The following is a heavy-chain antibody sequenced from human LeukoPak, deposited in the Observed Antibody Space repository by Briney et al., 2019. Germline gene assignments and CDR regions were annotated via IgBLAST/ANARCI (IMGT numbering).Heavy chain of an antibody. D-gene: IGHD6-19*01. CDR2: IYYSGST. J-gene: IGHJ4*02. CDR1: GFSFSSYA. CDR3: ARVGSGWYRHVDY. Sequence: LILSCAASGFSFSSYAMSWVRQAPGKGLEWIGYIYYSGSTYYNPSLKSRVTISVDTSKNQFSLKLSPVTAADTAVYYCARVGSGWYRHVDYWGQGTLVTVSS. V-gene: IGHV4-30-2*05.